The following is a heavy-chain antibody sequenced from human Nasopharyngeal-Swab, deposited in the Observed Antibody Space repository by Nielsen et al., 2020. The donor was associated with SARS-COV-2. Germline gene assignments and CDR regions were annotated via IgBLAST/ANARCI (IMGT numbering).Heavy chain of an antibody. CDR3: MGDDGETPGMAATGPPGGY. J-gene: IGHJ4*02. Sequence: ASVKVSCKASGYTFIGYDMHWVRQAPGQGLEWMGRINPNSGDTKFAQKFQGRVTLSRDMSISTAYMELSRLTFDDTAVYFCMGDDGETPGMAATGPPGGYWGQGTLVTVSS. D-gene: IGHD6-13*01. CDR1: GYTFIGYD. V-gene: IGHV1-2*06. CDR2: INPNSGDT.